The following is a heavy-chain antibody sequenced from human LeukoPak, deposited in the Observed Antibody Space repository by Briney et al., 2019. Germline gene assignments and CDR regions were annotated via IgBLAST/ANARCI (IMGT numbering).Heavy chain of an antibody. J-gene: IGHJ4*02. CDR1: GFTFSSCA. Sequence: GGSLRLSCAASGFTFSSCAMSWVRQAPGKGLEWVSAISGSGGSTYYADSVKGRFTISRDNSKNTLYLQMNSLRAEDTAVYYCAKRRALLWFGDGGFDYWGQGTLVTVSS. D-gene: IGHD3-10*01. V-gene: IGHV3-23*01. CDR3: AKRRALLWFGDGGFDY. CDR2: ISGSGGST.